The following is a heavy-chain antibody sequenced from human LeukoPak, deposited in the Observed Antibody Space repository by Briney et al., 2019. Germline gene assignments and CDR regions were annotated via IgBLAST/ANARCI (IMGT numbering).Heavy chain of an antibody. J-gene: IGHJ4*02. CDR3: TTAPSALDY. CDR1: GFTFRSYE. V-gene: IGHV3-15*01. CDR2: IKSETSGGTT. Sequence: GGSLRLSCAASGFTFRSYEMNWVRQAPGKGLEWVGRIKSETSGGTTDYAAPVKGRFTISRDDSKNTLFLQMNSLKTEDTAVYYCTTAPSALDYWGQGTLVTVSS.